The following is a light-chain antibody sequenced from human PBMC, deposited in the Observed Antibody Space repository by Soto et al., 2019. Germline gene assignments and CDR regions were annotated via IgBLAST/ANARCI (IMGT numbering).Light chain of an antibody. CDR3: QKYDSLPFL. Sequence: DIQMTQSPSSLSASVGDSVTITCRASQDISNYLAWFQQKPGKPPKLLIYAASTLESGVPSRFSGGRSGTDFTLTISSLQPEDVATFYCQKYDSLPFLFGPGTRVEIK. CDR1: QDISNY. V-gene: IGKV1-27*01. J-gene: IGKJ3*01. CDR2: AAS.